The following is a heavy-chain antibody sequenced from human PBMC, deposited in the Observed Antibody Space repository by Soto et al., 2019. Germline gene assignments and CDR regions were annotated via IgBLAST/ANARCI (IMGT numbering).Heavy chain of an antibody. CDR3: ATELGDNPASPFDS. V-gene: IGHV1-69*01. D-gene: IGHD2-21*01. Sequence: QVQLVQSGAEVKKPGSSVKGSCKASGVTFSSETISWVRQAPGQGLEWVGGLIPLFGTANYAQKFQGRVTITADESTSTLYIELSSLRSDDTAVEYCATELGDNPASPFDSWGQGTLVTVSS. J-gene: IGHJ4*02. CDR2: LIPLFGTA. CDR1: GVTFSSET.